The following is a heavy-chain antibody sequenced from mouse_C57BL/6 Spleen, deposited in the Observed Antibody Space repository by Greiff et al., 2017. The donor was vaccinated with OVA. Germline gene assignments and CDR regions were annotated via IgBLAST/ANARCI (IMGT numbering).Heavy chain of an antibody. J-gene: IGHJ2*01. D-gene: IGHD2-1*01. CDR2: ISYDGSN. Sequence: EVQLKESGPGLVKPSQSLSLTCSVTGYSITSGYYWNWIRQFPGNKLEWMGYISYDGSNNYNPSFKNQISITRDTSTNQFFLKLNSVTTEYTATYYCASFYCNYYYFDYWGQGTTLTVSS. CDR1: GYSITSGYY. V-gene: IGHV3-6*01. CDR3: ASFYCNYYYFDY.